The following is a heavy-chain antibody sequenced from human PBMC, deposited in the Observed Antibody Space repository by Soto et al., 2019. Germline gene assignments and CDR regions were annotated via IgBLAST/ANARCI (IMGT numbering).Heavy chain of an antibody. CDR2: MSFDGSNK. V-gene: IGHV3-30*18. D-gene: IGHD1-1*01. CDR1: GFSFRSYG. Sequence: GWSLRLSCAASGFSFRSYGMHWVRQAPGKGLEWVALMSFDGSNKYYADSVRGRFTISSDNSKSTLYLQMDILRPEDTAVYYCAKEFGWELQLSHPYYNSGMDVWGQGTTVTGSS. CDR3: AKEFGWELQLSHPYYNSGMDV. J-gene: IGHJ6*02.